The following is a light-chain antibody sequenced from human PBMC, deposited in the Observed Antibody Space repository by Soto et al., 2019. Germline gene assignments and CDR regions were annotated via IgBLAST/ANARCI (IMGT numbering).Light chain of an antibody. Sequence: EIVLTQSPATLSLSPGERATLSCRASQSVFTYLAWYQQKPGQPPRLLIYDVSNRATGVLARFSGSGSGTDFTRTIRRLEPEDCAGYYCQHLTMPLTFGGGTKVGIK. V-gene: IGKV3-11*01. CDR1: QSVFTY. J-gene: IGKJ4*01. CDR2: DVS. CDR3: QHLTMPLT.